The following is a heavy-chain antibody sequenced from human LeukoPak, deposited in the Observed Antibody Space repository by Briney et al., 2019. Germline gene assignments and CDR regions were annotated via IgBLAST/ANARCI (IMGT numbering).Heavy chain of an antibody. J-gene: IGHJ3*02. Sequence: PSETLSLTCAVSGGSISSGGYSWSWIRQPPGKGLEWIGYIYHSGSTYYNPSLKSRVTISVDRSKNQFSLKLSSVTAADTAVYYCATSNWGWNASDIWGQGTMVTVSS. V-gene: IGHV4-30-2*01. CDR3: ATSNWGWNASDI. CDR1: GGSISSGGYS. D-gene: IGHD7-27*01. CDR2: IYHSGST.